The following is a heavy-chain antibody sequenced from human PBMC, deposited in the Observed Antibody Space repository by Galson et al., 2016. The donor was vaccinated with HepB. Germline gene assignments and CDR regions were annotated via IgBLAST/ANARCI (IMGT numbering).Heavy chain of an antibody. CDR1: GFSLSTSGVG. V-gene: IGHV2-5*02. CDR2: IYWDGDK. D-gene: IGHD2-15*01. J-gene: IGHJ4*02. Sequence: PALVKPTQTLTLTCTFSGFSLSTSGVGVGWIRQPPGKALEWLALIYWDGDKRYSPSLKSRLTITKDTSKNQVFLTMTNMDPVDTATYYCVTGNCSGCSCYQSDYWGQGPLVTVSS. CDR3: VTGNCSGCSCYQSDY.